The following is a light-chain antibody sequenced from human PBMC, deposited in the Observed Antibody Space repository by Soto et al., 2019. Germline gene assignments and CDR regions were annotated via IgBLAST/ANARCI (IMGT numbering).Light chain of an antibody. Sequence: DIPMTQSPSTLSASVGDRVTITCRASQNINSWLAWYQQKPGKAPKLLIYQASNLESGVPSRFSGSGSGTDFTLTISSLQPDDFATYHCQQYESFFPLTFGGGTKVEIK. CDR2: QAS. V-gene: IGKV1-5*03. J-gene: IGKJ4*01. CDR1: QNINSW. CDR3: QQYESFFPLT.